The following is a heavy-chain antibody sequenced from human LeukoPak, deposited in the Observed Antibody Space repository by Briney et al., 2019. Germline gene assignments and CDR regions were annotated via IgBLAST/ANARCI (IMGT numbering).Heavy chain of an antibody. D-gene: IGHD1-14*01. CDR2: IYYSGST. V-gene: IGHV4-59*01. CDR3: ARSLQWATGAFDI. J-gene: IGHJ3*02. CDR1: GGSISSYY. Sequence: PSETLSLTCTVSGGSISSYYWSWIRQPPGKGLEWIGYIYYSGSTNYNPSLKSRVTISVDTSKNQFSLKLSSVTAADTAAYYCARSLQWATGAFDIWGQGTMVTVSS.